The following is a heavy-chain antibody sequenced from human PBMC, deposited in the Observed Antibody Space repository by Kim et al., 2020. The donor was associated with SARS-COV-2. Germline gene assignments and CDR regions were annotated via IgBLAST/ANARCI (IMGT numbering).Heavy chain of an antibody. Sequence: YHPATERRRFTISRDNDKNSLYLTMNSLRAEDTAVYYCARGPNYSPFDYWGQGTLVTVSS. J-gene: IGHJ4*02. V-gene: IGHV3-48*03. D-gene: IGHD4-4*01. CDR3: ARGPNYSPFDY.